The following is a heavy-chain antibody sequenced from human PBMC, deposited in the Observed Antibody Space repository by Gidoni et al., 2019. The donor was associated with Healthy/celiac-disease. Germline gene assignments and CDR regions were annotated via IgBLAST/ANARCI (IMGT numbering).Heavy chain of an antibody. CDR2: ISGSGGST. CDR3: ATNTAMVTYYFDY. CDR1: GFPFSSYA. J-gene: IGHJ4*02. Sequence: EVQLLESGGGLVQPGGSLRLSCAASGFPFSSYAMSWVRQAPGKGLEWVSAISGSGGSTYYADSVKGRFTISRDNSKNTLYLQMNSLRAEDTAVYYCATNTAMVTYYFDYWGQGTLVTVSS. D-gene: IGHD5-18*01. V-gene: IGHV3-23*01.